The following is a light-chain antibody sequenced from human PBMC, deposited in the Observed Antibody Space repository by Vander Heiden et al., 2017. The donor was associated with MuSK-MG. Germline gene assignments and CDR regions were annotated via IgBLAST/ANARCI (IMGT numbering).Light chain of an antibody. J-gene: IGKJ4*01. Sequence: EIVLTQSPATLSLSPGERATLSCRASQSVSRYLAWYQQKPGQAPRLLIYDASNRANGIPDRFSGSGSGTDFTLTSSSREPEDFAVYYWQQRSNWVTFGGGTKVEIK. V-gene: IGKV3-11*01. CDR2: DAS. CDR1: QSVSRY. CDR3: QQRSNWVT.